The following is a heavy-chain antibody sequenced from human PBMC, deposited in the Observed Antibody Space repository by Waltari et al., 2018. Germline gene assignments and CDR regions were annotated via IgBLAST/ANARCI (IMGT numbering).Heavy chain of an antibody. D-gene: IGHD6-19*01. CDR3: AKDLTFIAVAGTSMIDY. Sequence: QVQLVESGGGVVQPGRSLRLSCAASGFTFNSYAMHWVRQAPGKGLEWVAIISYDGSNKYYADSVKGRFTISRDNSKNTLYLQMNSLRAEDTAVYYCAKDLTFIAVAGTSMIDYWGQGTVITVSS. CDR1: GFTFNSYA. J-gene: IGHJ4*02. CDR2: ISYDGSNK. V-gene: IGHV3-30*01.